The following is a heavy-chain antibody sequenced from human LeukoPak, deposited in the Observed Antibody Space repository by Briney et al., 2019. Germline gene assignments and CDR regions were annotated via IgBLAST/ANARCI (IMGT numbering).Heavy chain of an antibody. CDR3: ARGYYDSSGYSYYFDY. CDR2: INPNSGGT. Sequence: GASVKVSCKASGYTFTGYYMHWVRQAPGQGLEWMGRINPNSGGTNYAQKFQGRVTMTRDTSISTAYMELSSLRSEDTAVYYCARGYYDSSGYSYYFDYWGQGALVTVSS. J-gene: IGHJ4*02. CDR1: GYTFTGYY. V-gene: IGHV1-2*06. D-gene: IGHD3-22*01.